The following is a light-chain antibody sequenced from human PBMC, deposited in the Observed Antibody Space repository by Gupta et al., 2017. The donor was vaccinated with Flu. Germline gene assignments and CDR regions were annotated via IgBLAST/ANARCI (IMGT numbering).Light chain of an antibody. V-gene: IGKV1D-16*01. Sequence: DIQMTQSPSSLSASIGETVTITCRASQDISSWLAWYQQKPEKAPKALIYAASTLESGVPLRFSGSGSGTDFTLTISSLQPEDSATYYCRHYHSYPRTFGQGTKLEIK. CDR3: RHYHSYPRT. CDR2: AAS. J-gene: IGKJ2*01. CDR1: QDISSW.